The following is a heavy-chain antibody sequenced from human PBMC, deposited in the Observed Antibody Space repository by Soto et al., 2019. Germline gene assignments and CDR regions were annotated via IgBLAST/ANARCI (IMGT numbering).Heavy chain of an antibody. V-gene: IGHV3-9*01. Sequence: GGSLRLSCAASGFTFDDYAMHWVRQAPGKGLKRVSGISWNSGSIGYADSVKGRFTISRDNAKNSLYLQMNSLRAEDTALYYCAKVNDRVAGHYFDYWGQGTLVTVSS. D-gene: IGHD6-19*01. CDR1: GFTFDDYA. CDR3: AKVNDRVAGHYFDY. CDR2: ISWNSGSI. J-gene: IGHJ4*02.